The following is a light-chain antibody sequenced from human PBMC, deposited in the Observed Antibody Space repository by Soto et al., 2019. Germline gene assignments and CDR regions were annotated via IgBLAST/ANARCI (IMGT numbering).Light chain of an antibody. J-gene: IGKJ2*01. CDR1: QSVSRSF. V-gene: IGKV3-20*01. CDR3: LQYGSSPQT. CDR2: HAS. Sequence: EIVLTQSPGTLSLSPGEVVTLSCRASQSVSRSFLAWYQQKHGQPPRLLIYHASSRATGIPDRFSGSGSGTDFTLTISRLEPEDLAVYYCLQYGSSPQTFGQGTKLEI.